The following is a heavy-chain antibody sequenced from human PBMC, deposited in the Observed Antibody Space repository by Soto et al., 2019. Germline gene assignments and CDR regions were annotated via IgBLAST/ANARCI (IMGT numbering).Heavy chain of an antibody. CDR3: ARGLFPPPIGDVAARNLLLI. Sequence: GASVKVSCKASGYTFTSYDINWVRQATGQGLEWMGWMNPNSGNTGYAQKFQGRVTMTRNTSISTAYMELSSLRSEDTAVYYCARGLFPPPIGDVAARNLLLIWGQGTLVTVSS. D-gene: IGHD6-6*01. CDR1: GYTFTSYD. CDR2: MNPNSGNT. J-gene: IGHJ4*02. V-gene: IGHV1-8*01.